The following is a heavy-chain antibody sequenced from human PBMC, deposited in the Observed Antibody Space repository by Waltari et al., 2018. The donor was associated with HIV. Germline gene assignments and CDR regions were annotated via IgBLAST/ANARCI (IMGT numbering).Heavy chain of an antibody. CDR1: GGSINTYY. J-gene: IGHJ4*02. Sequence: QVQLQESGPGLVKPSETLSLSCSVSGGSINTYYWSWIRQPPGKGLEWIVNIHYGGDTVYKYSLKSRITISLDTSKNQVSLKLRSVTAADTAVYHCARIAYSSAWLPDYWGQGTLVTVSS. CDR3: ARIAYSSAWLPDY. CDR2: IHYGGDT. V-gene: IGHV4-59*01. D-gene: IGHD6-19*01.